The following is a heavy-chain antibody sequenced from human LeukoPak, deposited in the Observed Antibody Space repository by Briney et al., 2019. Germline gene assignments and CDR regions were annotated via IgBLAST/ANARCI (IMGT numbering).Heavy chain of an antibody. Sequence: GGSLRLSCAASGFTFSSYGMHWVRQAPGKGLEWVAVISYDGSNKYYADSVKGRFTISRDNSKNTLYLQMNSLRAEDTAVYYCAKETLDYWGQGTLVTVSS. CDR1: GFTFSSYG. J-gene: IGHJ4*02. CDR2: ISYDGSNK. V-gene: IGHV3-30*18. CDR3: AKETLDY.